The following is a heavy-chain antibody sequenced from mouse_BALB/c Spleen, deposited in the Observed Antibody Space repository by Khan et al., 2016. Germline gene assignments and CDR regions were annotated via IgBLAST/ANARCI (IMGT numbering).Heavy chain of an antibody. V-gene: IGHV9-2-1*01. CDR1: GYTFPDYS. CDR3: ARHYDYDEAWFPY. D-gene: IGHD2-4*01. Sequence: QIQLVQSGPELKKPGETVKISCKASGYTFPDYSMHWVKQAPGKGLKWMGWINTETGEPTYADDFKGRFAFSLETSASTAYLQFNNLKNEDTATYFCARHYDYDEAWFPYCGQGTLVTVSS. J-gene: IGHJ3*01. CDR2: INTETGEP.